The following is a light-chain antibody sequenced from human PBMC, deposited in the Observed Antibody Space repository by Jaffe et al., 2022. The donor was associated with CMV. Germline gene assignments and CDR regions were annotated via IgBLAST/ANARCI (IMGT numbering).Light chain of an antibody. CDR3: CSYAPGSTSMV. CDR1: SSGVVDYNV. Sequence: QSALTQPASVSGSPGQSITISCTGTSSGVVDYNVVSWYQHRPDKAPKLIIYDVNERPSGISSRFSGSKSGNTASLTISGLQPEDEADYYCCSYAPGSTSMVFAGGTKLTVL. CDR2: DVN. J-gene: IGLJ2*01. V-gene: IGLV2-23*02.